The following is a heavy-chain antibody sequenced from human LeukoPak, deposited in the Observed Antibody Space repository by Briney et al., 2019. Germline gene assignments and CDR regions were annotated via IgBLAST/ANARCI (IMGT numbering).Heavy chain of an antibody. CDR3: ARNDGWRLYYFDN. D-gene: IGHD5-24*01. CDR1: GGSISNHY. CDR2: IHYGGNT. Sequence: SETLSLTCTVSGGSISNHYWSWIRQPPGKGLEWIGYIHYGGNTDYNPSLKSRLTISVDTSKNQFSLNLSSVTAADTAVYYCARNDGWRLYYFDNWGQGTLVTVSS. J-gene: IGHJ4*02. V-gene: IGHV4-59*11.